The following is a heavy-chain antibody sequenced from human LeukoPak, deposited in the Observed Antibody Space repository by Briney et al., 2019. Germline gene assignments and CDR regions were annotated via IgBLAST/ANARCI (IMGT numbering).Heavy chain of an antibody. D-gene: IGHD3-22*01. J-gene: IGHJ4*02. CDR2: SRNKANSYTT. V-gene: IGHV3-72*01. CDR3: ARVRVDYSDSSGSPRLVLFDY. CDR1: GFTFSDHY. Sequence: QPGGSLRLSCAASGFTFSDHYMDWVRQAPGEGLEWVGRSRNKANSYTTDYAASVRGRFTISRDDSNHSLYLQMNSLKTEDTAVYYCARVRVDYSDSSGSPRLVLFDYWGQGILVTVSS.